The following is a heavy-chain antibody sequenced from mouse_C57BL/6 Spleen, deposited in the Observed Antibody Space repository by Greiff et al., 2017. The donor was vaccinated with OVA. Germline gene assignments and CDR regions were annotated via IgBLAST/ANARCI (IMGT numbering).Heavy chain of an antibody. CDR2: ICDGGSYT. J-gene: IGHJ1*03. V-gene: IGHV5-4*01. D-gene: IGHD2-4*01. Sequence: EVKLMESGGGLVKPGGSLKLSCAASGFTFSSYAMSWVRQTPEKRLEWVATICDGGSYTYYPDNVKGRFTISRDNAKNNLYLQMSHLKSEDTAMYDCARDGGLRQDWYFDVWGTGTTVTVSS. CDR3: ARDGGLRQDWYFDV. CDR1: GFTFSSYA.